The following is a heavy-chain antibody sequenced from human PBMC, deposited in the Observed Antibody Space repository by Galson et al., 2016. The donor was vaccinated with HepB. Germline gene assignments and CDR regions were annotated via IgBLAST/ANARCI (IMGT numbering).Heavy chain of an antibody. CDR2: IYFTGRT. CDR1: GGSVSSSSFY. D-gene: IGHD3-10*01. Sequence: SETLSLTCAVSGGSVSSSSFYWAWIRQPPGKGLEWIGSIYFTGRTYYNPSLKSRVTTSMDPVRNKLSLNMTSVTAADMAVYYCAVQIRGDDYGLDVWGPGATVTVSS. CDR3: AVQIRGDDYGLDV. J-gene: IGHJ6*02. V-gene: IGHV4-39*01.